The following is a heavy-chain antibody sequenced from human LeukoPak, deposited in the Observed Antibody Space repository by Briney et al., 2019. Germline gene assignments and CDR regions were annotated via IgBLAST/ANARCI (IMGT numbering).Heavy chain of an antibody. V-gene: IGHV3-21*01. D-gene: IGHD6-19*01. Sequence: GGSLRLSCAASGFTFSSYSMSWVRQAPGKGLEWVSSISSSSSYIYYADSVKGRFTISRDNAKNSLYLQMNSLRAEDTAVYYCARVGVRYSSGGTFDYWGQATLVTVSS. CDR3: ARVGVRYSSGGTFDY. J-gene: IGHJ4*02. CDR1: GFTFSSYS. CDR2: ISSSSSYI.